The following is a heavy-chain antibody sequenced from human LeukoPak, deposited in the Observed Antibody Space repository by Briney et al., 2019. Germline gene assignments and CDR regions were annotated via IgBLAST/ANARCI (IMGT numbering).Heavy chain of an antibody. D-gene: IGHD3-22*01. Sequence: ASVTVSCKASGYTFTSYDINWVRQATGQGLEWMGWMNPNSGNTGYAQKFQGRVTMTRNTSISTAYMELSSLRSEDTAVYYCAREYYYDSSGYYHDAFDIWGQGTMVTVSS. V-gene: IGHV1-8*01. CDR1: GYTFTSYD. CDR3: AREYYYDSSGYYHDAFDI. J-gene: IGHJ3*02. CDR2: MNPNSGNT.